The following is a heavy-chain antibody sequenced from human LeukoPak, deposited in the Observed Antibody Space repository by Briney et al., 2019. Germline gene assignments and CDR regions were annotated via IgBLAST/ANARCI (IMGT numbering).Heavy chain of an antibody. D-gene: IGHD2-2*01. Sequence: GGSLRLSCAASGFTFSSYGMHWVRQAPGKGLEWVAFIRYDGSNKYYADSVKGRFTISRDNPKNTLYLQMNSLRAEDTAVYYCAKYSNLGCSSTSCYVYFDYWGQGTLVTVSS. J-gene: IGHJ4*02. CDR3: AKYSNLGCSSTSCYVYFDY. V-gene: IGHV3-30*02. CDR1: GFTFSSYG. CDR2: IRYDGSNK.